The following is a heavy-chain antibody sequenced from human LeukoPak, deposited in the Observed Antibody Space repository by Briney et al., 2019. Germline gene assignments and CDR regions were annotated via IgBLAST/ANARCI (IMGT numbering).Heavy chain of an antibody. D-gene: IGHD6-13*01. V-gene: IGHV3-21*01. J-gene: IGHJ6*02. Sequence: GRSLRLSCAASGFTFSSYNMNWVRQAPGKGLEWVSSISSSSSYIYYADSVKGRFTISRDNAKSSLYLQMNSLRAEDTAVYYCARDKIAAAGTDYYYGMDVWGQGTTVTVSS. CDR3: ARDKIAAAGTDYYYGMDV. CDR1: GFTFSSYN. CDR2: ISSSSSYI.